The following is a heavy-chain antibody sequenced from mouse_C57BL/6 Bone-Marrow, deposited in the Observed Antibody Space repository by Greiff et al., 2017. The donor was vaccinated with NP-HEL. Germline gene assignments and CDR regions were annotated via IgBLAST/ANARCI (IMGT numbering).Heavy chain of an antibody. CDR2: ISDGGSYT. D-gene: IGHD2-2*01. CDR3: AREVLMVTTGNYYAMGY. J-gene: IGHJ4*01. V-gene: IGHV5-4*01. Sequence: EVQLVESGGGLVKPGGSLKLSCAASGFTFSSYAMSWVRQTPEKRLEWVATISDGGSYTYYPDNVKGRFTISRDNAKNNLYLQMSHLKSEDTAMYYCAREVLMVTTGNYYAMGYWGQGTSVTVSS. CDR1: GFTFSSYA.